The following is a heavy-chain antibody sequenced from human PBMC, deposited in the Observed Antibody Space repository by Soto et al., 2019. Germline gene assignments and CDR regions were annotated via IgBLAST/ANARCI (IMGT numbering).Heavy chain of an antibody. CDR2: IKQDGSEK. D-gene: IGHD2-2*01. CDR1: GFTFKRYW. J-gene: IGHJ6*02. V-gene: IGHV3-7*01. Sequence: GGSLRLSCATSGFTFKRYWMSWVRQAPGKGLEWVANIKQDGSEKYYVDSLKGRFTISRDNVKNSLYLQMNSLRAEDTAIYYCARAGYGSTTRCDSSQYSRIDVWSQGTTVTV. CDR3: ARAGYGSTTRCDSSQYSRIDV.